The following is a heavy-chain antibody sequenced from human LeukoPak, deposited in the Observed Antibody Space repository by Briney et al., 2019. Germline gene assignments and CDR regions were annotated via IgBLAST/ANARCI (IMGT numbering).Heavy chain of an antibody. CDR3: ARVTLRLGNYYHPHWFDS. D-gene: IGHD3-10*01. CDR2: ITVYNGNT. Sequence: ASVKVSCKASGYSFTAYGIAWVRQAPGQGLEGMGWITVYNGNTNYAQKFQDRVTMTTDTPTSTAYMELRSLRSDHTAVYYCARVTLRLGNYYHPHWFDSWGQGALVTVSS. J-gene: IGHJ5*01. CDR1: GYSFTAYG. V-gene: IGHV1-18*01.